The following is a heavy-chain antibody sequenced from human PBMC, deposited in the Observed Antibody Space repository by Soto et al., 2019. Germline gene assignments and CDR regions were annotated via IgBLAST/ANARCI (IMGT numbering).Heavy chain of an antibody. V-gene: IGHV4-38-2*01. CDR2: IHHSGST. J-gene: IGHJ4*02. Sequence: SETLSLTCAVSGYSVSGGYYWGWIRQPPGKGLEWVASIHHSGSTYYNPSLQSRVTISLDTSKNQFSLKLSSVTAADTAVYYCAGHRRYYDDRSGYGFDYWGQGTLVTVSS. D-gene: IGHD3-22*01. CDR3: AGHRRYYDDRSGYGFDY. CDR1: GYSVSGGYY.